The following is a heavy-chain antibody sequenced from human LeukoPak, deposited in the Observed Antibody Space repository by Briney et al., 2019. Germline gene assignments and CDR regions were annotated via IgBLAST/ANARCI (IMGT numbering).Heavy chain of an antibody. D-gene: IGHD3-10*01. CDR2: ISTSTGNP. V-gene: IGHV7-4-1*02. J-gene: IGHJ4*02. CDR1: GYTFTMYA. CDR3: RRDVGSGPPGY. Sequence: VASVKVSCKASGYTFTMYAINWVRQAPGQGLEWMGWISTSTGNPTYAQGFTGRFVFSLDTSVNTAYLEISSLKAEDTAMYYCRRDVGSGPPGYWGQGTLVTVSS.